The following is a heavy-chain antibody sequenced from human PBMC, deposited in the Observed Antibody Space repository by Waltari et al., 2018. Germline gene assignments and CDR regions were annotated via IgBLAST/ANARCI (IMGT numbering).Heavy chain of an antibody. J-gene: IGHJ3*02. V-gene: IGHV3-7*01. Sequence: EVQLVESGGGLVQPGGSLTLSCAAAGVGIRMSVLNLARHAPGKGPEWVANIKQDGSEKDYVDSVKGRFTVSRDNAKNSLDLQMNSLRVEDTAVYYCANSQYLQFDVFNIWGQGTMVTVSS. CDR1: GVGIRMSV. D-gene: IGHD3-9*01. CDR2: IKQDGSEK. CDR3: ANSQYLQFDVFNI.